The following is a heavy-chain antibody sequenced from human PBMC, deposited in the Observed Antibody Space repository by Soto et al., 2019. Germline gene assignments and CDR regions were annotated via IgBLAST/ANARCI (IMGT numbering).Heavy chain of an antibody. V-gene: IGHV5-51*01. CDR2: IYPGDSDT. Sequence: GESLKISCKGSGYSFTSYWIGWVRQMPGKGLEWMGIIYPGDSDTRYSPSFQGQVTISADKSISTAYLQWSSLKASDTAMYYCARQRGYSYGYPYYYGMDVWGQGTTATVSS. CDR3: ARQRGYSYGYPYYYGMDV. D-gene: IGHD5-18*01. J-gene: IGHJ6*02. CDR1: GYSFTSYW.